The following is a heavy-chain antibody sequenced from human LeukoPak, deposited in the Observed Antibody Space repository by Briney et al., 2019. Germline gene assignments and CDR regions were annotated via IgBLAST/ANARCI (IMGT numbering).Heavy chain of an antibody. V-gene: IGHV4-38-2*01. CDR3: ARLSITMILVVITEYYFDY. Sequence: SSGTLSLTCAVSGYSISSGYYWGWIRQPPGKGLEWIGSIYHNENTYYNPSLKSRFTISVDTYKHQFSLKLSSVTAADTAVYYCARLSITMILVVITEYYFDYWGQGPLVTVSS. D-gene: IGHD3-22*01. CDR1: GYSISSGYY. CDR2: IYHNENT. J-gene: IGHJ4*02.